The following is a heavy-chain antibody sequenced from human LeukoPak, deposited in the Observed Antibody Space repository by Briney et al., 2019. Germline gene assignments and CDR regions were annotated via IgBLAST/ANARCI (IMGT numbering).Heavy chain of an antibody. V-gene: IGHV4-4*02. Sequence: SENLSLTCAVSGGSISSSNWWSWVRQPPEKGLEWIGEINHSGSTNYNPSLKSRVTISVDTSKNQFSLKLSSVTAADTAVYYCARGRYGMDVWGQGTTVTVSS. J-gene: IGHJ6*02. CDR2: INHSGST. CDR1: GGSISSSNW. CDR3: ARGRYGMDV.